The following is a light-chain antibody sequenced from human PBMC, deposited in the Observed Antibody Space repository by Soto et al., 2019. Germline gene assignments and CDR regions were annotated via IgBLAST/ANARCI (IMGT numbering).Light chain of an antibody. Sequence: QSALTQPRSASGSPGHSVTISCTGTSSDVGGYDSVSWYQQHPGKAPKLMIYEVYKRPSGVPDRFSGSKSGNTASLTVSGLQAEDEADYYCSSYAGGNNFYVFGTGTKVTVL. CDR1: SSDVGGYDS. CDR2: EVY. V-gene: IGLV2-8*01. CDR3: SSYAGGNNFYV. J-gene: IGLJ1*01.